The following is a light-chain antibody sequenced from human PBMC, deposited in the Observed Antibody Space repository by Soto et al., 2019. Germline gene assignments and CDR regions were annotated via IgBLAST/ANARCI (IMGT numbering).Light chain of an antibody. CDR2: AAS. V-gene: IGKV1-9*01. J-gene: IGKJ2*01. CDR3: QQLNTYPHT. Sequence: DIQLTQSPSFLSASVGDRVTITCRASQGITNYLAWYQQKVGEAPKLLMYAASTLQSGVPSRFSGSGSGTEFSLTISSLQPEDFATYYCQQLNTYPHTFGQGTKVEIK. CDR1: QGITNY.